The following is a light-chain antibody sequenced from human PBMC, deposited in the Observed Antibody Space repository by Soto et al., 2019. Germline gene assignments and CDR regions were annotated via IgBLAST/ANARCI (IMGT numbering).Light chain of an antibody. CDR2: GNS. V-gene: IGLV1-40*01. CDR3: QSYDGSLSGSV. J-gene: IGLJ3*02. CDR1: RSNIGAGYH. Sequence: QSVLTQPPSVSGAPGQRVTISCTGSRSNIGAGYHVHWYQQLPGTAPKLLIYGNSNRPSGVPDRFSGSKSGTSASLAITGFQAEDEADYYCQSYDGSLSGSVFGGGTKLTVL.